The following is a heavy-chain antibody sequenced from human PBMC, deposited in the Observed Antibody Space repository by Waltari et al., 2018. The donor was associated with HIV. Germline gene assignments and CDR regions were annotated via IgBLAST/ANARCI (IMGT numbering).Heavy chain of an antibody. D-gene: IGHD3-10*01. CDR1: GGSFRYHF. CDR2: IKHSGTT. Sequence: QVQLQQWGEGLLKPLETLSLTCAVYGGSFRYHFLTWVRPSPGKGPGWIGEIKHSGTTNYNPALKIRATTLIDTSKNQFSLKLASVTASDTAVYYCARVYRYGSGSFRRRKSYDYWGQGTLVTV. V-gene: IGHV4-34*02. J-gene: IGHJ4*02. CDR3: ARVYRYGSGSFRRRKSYDY.